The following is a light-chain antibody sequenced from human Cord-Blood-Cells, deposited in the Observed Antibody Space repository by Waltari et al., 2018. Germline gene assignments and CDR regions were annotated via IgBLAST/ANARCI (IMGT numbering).Light chain of an antibody. V-gene: IGLV2-23*01. CDR1: SSDVGSYNL. CDR2: EGS. CDR3: CSYAGSSTLYV. Sequence: QSALTQPASVSGSPGQSITISCTGTSSDVGSYNLVSWYQQHPGKAPKLMIYEGSKRPSGVSNRVSGSESGNTASLTISGLQAEDEADYYCCSYAGSSTLYVFGTGTKVTVL. J-gene: IGLJ1*01.